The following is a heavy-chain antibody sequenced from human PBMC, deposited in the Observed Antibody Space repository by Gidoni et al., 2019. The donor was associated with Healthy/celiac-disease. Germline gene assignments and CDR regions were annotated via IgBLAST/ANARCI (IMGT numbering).Heavy chain of an antibody. D-gene: IGHD3-10*01. Sequence: QVQLVESGGGLVKPGGSLRLSCSASGFTFSDYYLSWIRQAPGKGLEWVSYISRSGSTIYYADSVKGRFTISRDNAKNSLYLQMNSLRAEDTAVYYCAREHYYYGSGSYLGYYFDYWGQGTLVTVSS. V-gene: IGHV3-11*01. CDR1: GFTFSDYY. CDR3: AREHYYYGSGSYLGYYFDY. CDR2: ISRSGSTI. J-gene: IGHJ4*02.